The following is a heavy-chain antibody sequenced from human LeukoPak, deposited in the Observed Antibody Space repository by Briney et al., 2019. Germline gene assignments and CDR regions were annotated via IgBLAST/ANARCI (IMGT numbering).Heavy chain of an antibody. Sequence: SVKVSCKASGGTFSSYAISWVRQAPGQGLEWMGGIIPIFGTANYAQEFQGRVTITTDESTSTAYMELSSLRSEDAAVYYCARDGESGSYSRYFDYWGQGTLVTVSS. CDR1: GGTFSSYA. CDR2: IIPIFGTA. J-gene: IGHJ4*02. CDR3: ARDGESGSYSRYFDY. V-gene: IGHV1-69*05. D-gene: IGHD1-26*01.